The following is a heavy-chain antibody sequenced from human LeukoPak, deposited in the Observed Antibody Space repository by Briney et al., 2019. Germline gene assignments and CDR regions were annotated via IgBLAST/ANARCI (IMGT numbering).Heavy chain of an antibody. CDR2: IYDSGTT. D-gene: IGHD1-14*01. CDR3: AREGVTGDY. V-gene: IGHV4-59*01. J-gene: IGHJ4*02. Sequence: SETLSLTCTVSGDSISIYYWNWIRQPPGKGLEWIGHIYDSGTTHYNPSLKSRVTISVDTSKNQFSLKLNSVTAADTAVYYCAREGVTGDYWGQGTLVTVSS. CDR1: GDSISIYY.